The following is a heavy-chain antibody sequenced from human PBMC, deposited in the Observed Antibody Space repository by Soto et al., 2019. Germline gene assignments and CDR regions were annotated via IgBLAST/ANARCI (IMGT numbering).Heavy chain of an antibody. J-gene: IGHJ6*02. D-gene: IGHD6-13*01. Sequence: EVQLVESGGGLVKPGGSLRLSCAASGFTFSSYSMNWVRQAPGKGLEWVSSISSSSSYIYYADSVKGRFTISRDNAKNSLYLQMNSLRAEDTAVYYCAREQGIAAPRDRGFGMDVWGQGTTVTVSS. V-gene: IGHV3-21*01. CDR3: AREQGIAAPRDRGFGMDV. CDR1: GFTFSSYS. CDR2: ISSSSSYI.